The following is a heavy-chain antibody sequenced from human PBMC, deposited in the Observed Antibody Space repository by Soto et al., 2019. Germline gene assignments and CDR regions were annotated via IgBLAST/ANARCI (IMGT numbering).Heavy chain of an antibody. CDR1: GFTFSSYW. CDR2: INSDGSNT. J-gene: IGHJ4*02. D-gene: IGHD3-3*01. V-gene: IGHV3-74*01. CDR3: ARSSWEEWLLYYY. Sequence: EVQLVESGGGLXQPGGFLRLSCAASGFTFSSYWMHWVRQAPXXGLVWVSRINSDGSNTGYADSVKGRFTISRDNAKNTLYLQMNSLRAEDTAVYYCARSSWEEWLLYYYWGQGTLVTVSS.